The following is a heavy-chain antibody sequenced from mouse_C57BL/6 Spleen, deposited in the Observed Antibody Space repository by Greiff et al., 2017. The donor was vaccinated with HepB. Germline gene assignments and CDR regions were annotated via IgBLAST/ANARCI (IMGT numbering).Heavy chain of an antibody. CDR3: ARNAMDY. CDR2: INPSTGGT. V-gene: IGHV1-42*01. J-gene: IGHJ4*01. Sequence: EVQLQQSGPELVKPGASVKISCKASGYSFTGYYMNWVKQSPEKSLEWIREINPSTGGTTYNQKFKAKATLTVDKSSSTAYMQLKSLTSEDSAVYYCARNAMDYWGQGTSVTVSS. CDR1: GYSFTGYY.